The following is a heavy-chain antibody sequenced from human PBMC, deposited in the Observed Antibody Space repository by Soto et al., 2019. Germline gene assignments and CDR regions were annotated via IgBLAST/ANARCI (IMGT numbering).Heavy chain of an antibody. CDR2: INGGNDNT. J-gene: IGHJ4*02. Sequence: SVKVSWKASGYAFTGFAIRFVRQAPGQSLEWMGWINGGNDNTKYSQKFQGRVTITMDTSADTVYLEVNVVRPEDTAVYYCASEGDQSGYDYGLDFWGQGTLVTGSS. D-gene: IGHD5-12*01. CDR1: GYAFTGFA. CDR3: ASEGDQSGYDYGLDF. V-gene: IGHV1-3*01.